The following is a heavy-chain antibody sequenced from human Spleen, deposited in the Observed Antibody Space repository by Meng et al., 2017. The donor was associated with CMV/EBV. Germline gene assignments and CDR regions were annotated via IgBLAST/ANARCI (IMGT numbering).Heavy chain of an antibody. CDR3: ARGDFLPFLLPQSYYGMDV. CDR2: ISAYNGNT. J-gene: IGHJ6*02. D-gene: IGHD3-3*01. CDR1: GYTFTGYY. Sequence: ASVKVSCKASGYTFTGYYMHWVRQAPGQGLEWMGWISAYNGNTNYAQKFQGRVTMTRDTSINTAYMELSRLRSDDTAVYYCARGDFLPFLLPQSYYGMDVWGQGTTVTVSS. V-gene: IGHV1-2*02.